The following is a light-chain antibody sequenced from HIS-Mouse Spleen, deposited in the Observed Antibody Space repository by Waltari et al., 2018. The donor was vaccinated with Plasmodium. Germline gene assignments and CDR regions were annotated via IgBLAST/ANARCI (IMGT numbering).Light chain of an antibody. CDR1: SSDVGSYNL. J-gene: IGLJ3*02. Sequence: QSALTQPASVSGSPGQSITISCTGTSSDVGSYNLVSWCQQHPGKAPKLMIYEGSKRPSGVPNRFSGAKTGNTASLTSAGLQAEDEADYYCCSYAGSSTWVFGGGTKLTVL. CDR2: EGS. V-gene: IGLV2-23*01. CDR3: CSYAGSSTWV.